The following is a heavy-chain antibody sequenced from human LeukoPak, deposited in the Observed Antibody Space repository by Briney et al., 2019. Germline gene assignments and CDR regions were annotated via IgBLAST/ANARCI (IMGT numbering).Heavy chain of an antibody. D-gene: IGHD2-2*02. Sequence: GGSLRLSCAASGFTFSSHAMSWVRQAPGKGLEWVSAISGSGGSTYYADSVKGRFTISRDNSKNTLYLQMNSLRAEDTAVYYCARDSRVVVPAAIPPYYYYGMDVWGQGTTVTVSS. CDR2: ISGSGGST. V-gene: IGHV3-23*01. CDR3: ARDSRVVVPAAIPPYYYYGMDV. J-gene: IGHJ6*02. CDR1: GFTFSSHA.